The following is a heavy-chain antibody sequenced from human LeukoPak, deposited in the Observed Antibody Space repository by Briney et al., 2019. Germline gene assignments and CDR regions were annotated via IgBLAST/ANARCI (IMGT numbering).Heavy chain of an antibody. J-gene: IGHJ4*02. CDR3: ARDARDGRYYFDY. Sequence: GGSLRLSCAASGFTLSSYAMTWVRQAPGRGLEWVSSVDGGGGGTYYADSVKGRFTISRDNSKDTLYLQMNSLRAEDTAVYYCARDARDGRYYFDYWGQGTLVTVSS. CDR1: GFTLSSYA. CDR2: VDGGGGGT. V-gene: IGHV3-23*01. D-gene: IGHD5-24*01.